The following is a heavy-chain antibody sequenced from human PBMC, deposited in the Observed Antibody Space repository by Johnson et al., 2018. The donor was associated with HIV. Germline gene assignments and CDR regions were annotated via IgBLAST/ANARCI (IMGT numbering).Heavy chain of an antibody. J-gene: IGHJ3*02. Sequence: VQLVESGGGFVKPGGSLRLSCAASGFTFINAWMSWVRQAPGKGLEWVGRIYSKTDGGTTDYAAPVTGRFTISRDDSKNMVFLQMNSLRAEDTAVYHCAKGRYSSSWYLAGAFDMWGQGTMVTVSS. CDR3: AKGRYSSSWYLAGAFDM. V-gene: IGHV3-15*01. CDR2: IYSKTDGGTT. CDR1: GFTFINAW. D-gene: IGHD6-13*01.